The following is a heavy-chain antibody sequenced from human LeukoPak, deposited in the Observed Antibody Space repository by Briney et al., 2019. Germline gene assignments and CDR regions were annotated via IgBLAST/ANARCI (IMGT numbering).Heavy chain of an antibody. CDR1: GFTFSNAW. CDR3: VVGYSSGWGEH. D-gene: IGHD6-19*01. J-gene: IGHJ4*02. Sequence: PGGSLRLSCAASGFTFSNAWMSWVRQAPGKGLEWVGRIKSKTDGGTTDYAAPVKGRFTISRDDSKNTLYLQMNSLKTEDTAVYYCVVGYSSGWGEHWGQGTLVTVSS. CDR2: IKSKTDGGTT. V-gene: IGHV3-15*01.